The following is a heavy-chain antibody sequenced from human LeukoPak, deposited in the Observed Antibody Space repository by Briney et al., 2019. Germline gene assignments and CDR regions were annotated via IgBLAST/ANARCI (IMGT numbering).Heavy chain of an antibody. V-gene: IGHV3-33*01. J-gene: IGHJ4*02. D-gene: IGHD3-3*01. CDR3: ARDFAAHSYYFDY. CDR2: IWYDGSKK. Sequence: GRSLRLSCAASGFTFSSYGMHWVRQAPGKGLEWVAVIWYDGSKKDYADSVKGRFTISRDNSKNTLDPQMNSLRAEDTAVYYCARDFAAHSYYFDYWGQGTLVTVSS. CDR1: GFTFSSYG.